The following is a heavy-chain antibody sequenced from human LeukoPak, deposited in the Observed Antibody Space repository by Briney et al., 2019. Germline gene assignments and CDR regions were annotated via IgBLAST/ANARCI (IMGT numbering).Heavy chain of an antibody. CDR3: ARSLLQDSSGYYVAADAFDI. Sequence: GGSLRLSCAASGFTFSSYAMHWVRQAPGKGLEWVAVISYDGSNKYYADSVKGRFTISRDNSKNTLYLQMNSLRAEDTAVYYCARSLLQDSSGYYVAADAFDIWGQGTMVTVSS. J-gene: IGHJ3*02. D-gene: IGHD3-22*01. V-gene: IGHV3-30-3*01. CDR2: ISYDGSNK. CDR1: GFTFSSYA.